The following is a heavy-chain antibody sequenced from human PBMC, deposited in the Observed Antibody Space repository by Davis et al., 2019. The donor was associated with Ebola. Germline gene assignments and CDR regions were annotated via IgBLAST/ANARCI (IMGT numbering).Heavy chain of an antibody. CDR2: IFPADSDT. D-gene: IGHD2-8*02. J-gene: IGHJ3*02. V-gene: IGHV5-51*01. CDR3: ASLRRTITGMDDGFDI. CDR1: GYSFASYW. Sequence: GGSLRLSCKGSGYSFASYWIGWVRQTPEKGLEWMGFIFPADSDTRYSPSFRGQVTISADKSMKTAFLQWSSLKASDSGMYYCASLRRTITGMDDGFDIWGQGTMVTVSS.